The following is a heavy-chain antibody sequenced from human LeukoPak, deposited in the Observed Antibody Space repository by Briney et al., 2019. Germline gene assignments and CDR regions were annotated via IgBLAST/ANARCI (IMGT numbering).Heavy chain of an antibody. CDR2: IYHSGST. J-gene: IGHJ5*02. D-gene: IGHD6-13*01. CDR1: GYSISSGYY. Sequence: PSETLSLTCTVSGYSISSGYYWGWIRQPPGKGLEWIVSIYHSGSTYYSPSLKSRVTISVDTSKNQFSLKLSSVTAADTAVYYCARDVAAAGTWHWFDPWGQGNPVTVSS. CDR3: ARDVAAAGTWHWFDP. V-gene: IGHV4-38-2*02.